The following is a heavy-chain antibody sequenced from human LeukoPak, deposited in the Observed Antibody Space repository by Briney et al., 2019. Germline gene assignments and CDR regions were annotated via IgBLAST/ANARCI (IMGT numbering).Heavy chain of an antibody. D-gene: IGHD3-10*01. J-gene: IGHJ4*02. CDR1: GFTFSDYY. Sequence: PGGSLRLSCAASGFTFSDYYMSWIRQAPGKGLEWVSYISSSGSTYYADSVKGRFTISRDNSKNTLYLQMNSLRAEDTAVYYCAKDRLLWFGELPDGYWGQGTLVTVSS. V-gene: IGHV3-11*01. CDR2: ISSSGST. CDR3: AKDRLLWFGELPDGY.